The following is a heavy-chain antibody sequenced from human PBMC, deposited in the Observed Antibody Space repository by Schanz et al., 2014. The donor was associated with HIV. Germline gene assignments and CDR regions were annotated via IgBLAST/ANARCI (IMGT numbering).Heavy chain of an antibody. V-gene: IGHV1-8*01. CDR1: GYTFTTND. Sequence: QVQLVQSGAEVKKPGASVKVSCKASGYTFTTNDINWVRQATGQGLEWMGWMNPNSGNTGYAQKFQGRVTLTRNTSISTAYMELSSLTSEDTAVYYCARAVRYCSGGSCYSDYFDYWGQGTLVTVSS. J-gene: IGHJ4*02. D-gene: IGHD2-15*01. CDR3: ARAVRYCSGGSCYSDYFDY. CDR2: MNPNSGNT.